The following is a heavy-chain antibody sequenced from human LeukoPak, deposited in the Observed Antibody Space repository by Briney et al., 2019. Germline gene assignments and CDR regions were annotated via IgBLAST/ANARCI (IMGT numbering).Heavy chain of an antibody. J-gene: IGHJ4*02. Sequence: GGSLRLSCAASGFTFNSYTMSWVRQAPGKGLEWVSAISDSGYSTYYADSVKGRFTISRDRSKNTVYLQMNGLRADDTAVYYCARKSASGNYPLDYWGQGTLVTVSS. V-gene: IGHV3-23*01. CDR3: ARKSASGNYPLDY. CDR2: ISDSGYST. CDR1: GFTFNSYT. D-gene: IGHD3-10*01.